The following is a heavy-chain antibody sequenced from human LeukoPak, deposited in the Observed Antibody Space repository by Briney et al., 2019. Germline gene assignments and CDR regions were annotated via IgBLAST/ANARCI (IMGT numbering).Heavy chain of an antibody. J-gene: IGHJ4*02. V-gene: IGHV3-7*01. CDR2: IKQDGSEK. CDR3: ARDTAAGLYYFDY. D-gene: IGHD6-13*01. Sequence: GGSLRLSCAASGFTYSSYWMSWVRQAPGKGLEWVASIKQDGSEKYYVDSVKGRFTISRDNAKNSLYLQMNSLRAEDTAVYYCARDTAAGLYYFDYWGQGTLVTVSS. CDR1: GFTYSSYW.